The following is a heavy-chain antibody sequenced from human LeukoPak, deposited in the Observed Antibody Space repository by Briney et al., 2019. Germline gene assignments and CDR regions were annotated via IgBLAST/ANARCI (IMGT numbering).Heavy chain of an antibody. CDR1: GYTFTAYY. J-gene: IGHJ4*02. V-gene: IGHV1-2*02. D-gene: IGHD6-19*01. CDR2: INPNSGGT. CDR3: ARELGSYSSGWYGSDC. Sequence: ASVKVSCKASGYTFTAYYMHWVRQAPGQGLEWMGWINPNSGGTKYAQKFQGRVTMTRDTSINTAYMELTRLTSDDTAVYYCARELGSYSSGWYGSDCWGQGTLVTVSS.